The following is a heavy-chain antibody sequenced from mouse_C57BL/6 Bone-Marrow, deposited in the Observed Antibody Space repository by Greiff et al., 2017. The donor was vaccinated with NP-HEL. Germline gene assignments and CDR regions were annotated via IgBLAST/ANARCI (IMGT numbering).Heavy chain of an antibody. CDR3: ARDGDY. V-gene: IGHV1-76*01. Sequence: VQVVESGAELLRPGASVKLSCKASGSTFTDYYINWVKQRPGQGLEWIARIYPGSGNTYYNEKFKGKATLTAEKSSSTAYMQLSSLTSEDSAVYFCARDGDYWGQGTSVTVSS. CDR1: GSTFTDYY. J-gene: IGHJ4*01. CDR2: IYPGSGNT.